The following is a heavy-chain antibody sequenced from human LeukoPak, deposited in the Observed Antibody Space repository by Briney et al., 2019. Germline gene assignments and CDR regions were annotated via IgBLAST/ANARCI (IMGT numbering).Heavy chain of an antibody. J-gene: IGHJ6*02. D-gene: IGHD3-10*01. V-gene: IGHV1-2*06. CDR1: GYTFTGYY. CDR2: INPNSGGA. Sequence: ASVKVSCKASGYTFTGYYMHWVRQAPGQGLEWMGRINPNSGGANYAQKFQGRVTMTRDTSISTAYMKLSRLRSDDTAVYYCARELLTMVRGVIRGYYYGMDVWGQGTTVTVSS. CDR3: ARELLTMVRGVIRGYYYGMDV.